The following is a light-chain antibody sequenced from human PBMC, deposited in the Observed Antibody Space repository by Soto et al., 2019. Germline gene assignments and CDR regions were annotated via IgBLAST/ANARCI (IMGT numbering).Light chain of an antibody. V-gene: IGKV1-5*03. CDR3: QHYNSYWT. CDR1: QSISSW. J-gene: IGKJ1*01. CDR2: KAS. Sequence: DIQMTQSPSTLSASVGDRVTITCRASQSISSWLAWYQQKPGKAPKLLIYKASSLESGVPSRFSGSGYGTEFTLTISSLQPDDFATYYCQHYNSYWTFGQGTKVDIK.